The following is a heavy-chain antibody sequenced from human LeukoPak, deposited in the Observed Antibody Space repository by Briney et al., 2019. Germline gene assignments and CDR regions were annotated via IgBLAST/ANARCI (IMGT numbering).Heavy chain of an antibody. J-gene: IGHJ4*02. CDR2: GYHSGNT. CDR1: GESIRSGYY. V-gene: IGHV4-38-2*01. CDR3: ATLPDY. Sequence: SETLSLTCAVSGESIRSGYYWGWLRQPPGKGLEWIGSGYHSGNTYYNPSLKSRVTISVDTSKNQFSLKLNSVTAADTAVYYCATLPDYWGQGTLVTVSS.